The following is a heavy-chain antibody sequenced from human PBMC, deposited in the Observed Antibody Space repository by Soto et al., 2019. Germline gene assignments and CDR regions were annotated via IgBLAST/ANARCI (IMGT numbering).Heavy chain of an antibody. D-gene: IGHD4-4*01. J-gene: IGHJ4*02. Sequence: RGSLRLSCEASGVTFSGYWMSWVRQAPGKGLGWVADIKHDGSVQYYVDSVKGRFTTSRDNAKKLLYLQMNGLRAEDTALYYCARATYSNAWYRFDLWGQGTLVTVSS. CDR2: IKHDGSVQ. CDR3: ARATYSNAWYRFDL. CDR1: GVTFSGYW. V-gene: IGHV3-7*03.